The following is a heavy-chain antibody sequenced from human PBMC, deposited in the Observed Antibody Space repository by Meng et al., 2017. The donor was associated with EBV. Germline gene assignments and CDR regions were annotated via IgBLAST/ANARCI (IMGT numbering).Heavy chain of an antibody. CDR2: IIPSLGAP. V-gene: IGHV1-69*01. Sequence: QVQLLQSAAEVKKPESSVTVSCKTSGGTFRYYAISWVRQAPGQGLEWLGGIIPSLGAPNYAQKFHGRVKITADESTSTHYMDLSSLRSEDTAIYYCASESGRGYTPDYWGQGTLVTVSS. D-gene: IGHD3-10*01. CDR3: ASESGRGYTPDY. J-gene: IGHJ4*02. CDR1: GGTFRYYA.